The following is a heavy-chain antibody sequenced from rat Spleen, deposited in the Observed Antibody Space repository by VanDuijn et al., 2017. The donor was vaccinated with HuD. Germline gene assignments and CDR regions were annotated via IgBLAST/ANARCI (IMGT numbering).Heavy chain of an antibody. J-gene: IGHJ3*01. Sequence: EVQLVESDGGLVQPGRSLKLSCAASGFTLSDHFMAWVRQAPTKGLEWVATISPSGGATYYRDSVKGRFTVSRDNAKSTLYLQMDSLRSEDTATYYCARQDTSGYSNWFAYWGQGTLVTVSS. D-gene: IGHD4-3*01. CDR1: GFTLSDHF. CDR3: ARQDTSGYSNWFAY. V-gene: IGHV5-25*01. CDR2: ISPSGGAT.